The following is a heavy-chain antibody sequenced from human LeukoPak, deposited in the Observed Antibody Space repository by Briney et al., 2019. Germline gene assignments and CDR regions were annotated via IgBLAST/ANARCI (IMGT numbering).Heavy chain of an antibody. D-gene: IGHD3-16*01. J-gene: IGHJ4*02. CDR2: INPKTGVT. CDR1: GYTFTDYY. CDR3: VRELIAGGEY. Sequence: ASVKVSCRTSGYTFTDYYMHWVRHAPGQGLEWMGWINPKTGVTNYAQNFQDRVTMTRDTSITTAYMDLIRLTSDDTAVYYWVRELIAGGEYWGQGTLVTVSS. V-gene: IGHV1-2*02.